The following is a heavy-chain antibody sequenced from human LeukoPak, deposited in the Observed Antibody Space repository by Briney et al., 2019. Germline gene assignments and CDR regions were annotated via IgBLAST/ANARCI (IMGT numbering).Heavy chain of an antibody. CDR3: ARDRGVGDIVVVPAVHWFDP. J-gene: IGHJ5*02. D-gene: IGHD2-2*01. V-gene: IGHV4-30-2*01. CDR1: GGSISSGGYY. CDR2: IYRSGSH. Sequence: SQTLSLTCTVSGGSISSGGYYWSWIRQPPGKGLEWIVYIYRSGSHYYNRSLKSRVTISVDRSKNQFSLKLSSVTAADRAVYYCARDRGVGDIVVVPAVHWFDPWGQGTLVTVSS.